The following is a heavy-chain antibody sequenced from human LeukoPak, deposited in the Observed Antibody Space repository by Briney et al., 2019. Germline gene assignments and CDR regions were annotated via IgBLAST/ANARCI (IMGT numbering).Heavy chain of an antibody. J-gene: IGHJ4*02. CDR1: GYSVTNYD. Sequence: GASVKVSCKASGYSVTNYDINWVRQATGQGLEWMGWMNPNSGITAYAQKFQGRVTITRNTSISTAYMELSSLRSEDTAVYYCAREDFYDSGSNDYWGQGTLVTVSS. CDR2: MNPNSGIT. CDR3: AREDFYDSGSNDY. D-gene: IGHD3-22*01. V-gene: IGHV1-8*03.